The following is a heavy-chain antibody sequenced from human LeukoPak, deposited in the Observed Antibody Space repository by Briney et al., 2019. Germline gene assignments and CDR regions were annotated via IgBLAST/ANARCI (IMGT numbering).Heavy chain of an antibody. D-gene: IGHD6-13*01. CDR3: AKDFVGIAAAGWVDY. CDR1: GFTFSSYW. J-gene: IGHJ4*02. CDR2: IKQDESEK. Sequence: PGGSLRLSCSASGFTFSSYWMSWVRQAPGKGLEWVANIKQDESEKYYVDSVKGRFTISRGNSKNTLYLQMNSLRAEDTAVYYCAKDFVGIAAAGWVDYWGQGTLVTVSS. V-gene: IGHV3-7*01.